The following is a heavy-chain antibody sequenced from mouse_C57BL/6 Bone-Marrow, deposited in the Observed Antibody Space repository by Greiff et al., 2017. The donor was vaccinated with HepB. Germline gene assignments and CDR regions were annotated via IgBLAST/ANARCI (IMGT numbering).Heavy chain of an antibody. V-gene: IGHV1-74*01. D-gene: IGHD1-1*01. CDR1: GYTFTSYW. Sequence: VQLQQPGAELVKPGASVKVSCKASGYTFTSYWMHWVKQRPGQGLEWIGRIHPSDSDTNYNQKFKGKATLTVDKSSSTAYMQLSSLTSEDSAVYYCAIRVTTVVDYAMDYWGQGTSVTVSS. J-gene: IGHJ4*01. CDR3: AIRVTTVVDYAMDY. CDR2: IHPSDSDT.